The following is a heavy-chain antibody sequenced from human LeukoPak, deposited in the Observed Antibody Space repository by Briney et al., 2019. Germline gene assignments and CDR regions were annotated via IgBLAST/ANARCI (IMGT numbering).Heavy chain of an antibody. D-gene: IGHD2-21*02. V-gene: IGHV4-59*03. CDR1: GGSIRSYY. CDR2: MYYTGST. J-gene: IGHJ4*02. CDR3: AAVVVSGTPYFDY. Sequence: SETLSLTCTVSGGSIRSYYWTWIRQPPGKGLEWIGYMYYTGSTKYNPSLKSRVSISVDTSKNQFSLTLTSVTAADTAVYYCAAVVVSGTPYFDYWGQGPLVTVSS.